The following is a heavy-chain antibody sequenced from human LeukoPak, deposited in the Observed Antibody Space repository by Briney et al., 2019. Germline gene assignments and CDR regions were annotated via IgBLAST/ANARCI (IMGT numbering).Heavy chain of an antibody. CDR3: ARSKYNGAFDI. CDR2: IYYSGST. J-gene: IGHJ3*02. CDR1: GGSISSYY. V-gene: IGHV4-59*01. Sequence: PSETLSLTCIVSGGSISSYYWSWIRQPPGKGLEWIGYIYYSGSTNYNPSLKSRVTISVDTSKNQFSLKLNSVTAADTAVYYCARSKYNGAFDIWGQGTMVTVSS. D-gene: IGHD1-14*01.